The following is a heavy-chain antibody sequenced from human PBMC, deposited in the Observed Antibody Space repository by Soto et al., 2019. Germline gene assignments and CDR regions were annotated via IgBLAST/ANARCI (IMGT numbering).Heavy chain of an antibody. CDR2: ISSSGSTI. D-gene: IGHD2-15*01. V-gene: IGHV3-11*01. Sequence: QVQLVESGGGLVKPGGSLRLSCAASGFTFSDYYMSWIRQAPGKGLEWVSYISSSGSTIYYADSVKGRFTISRDNAKHSLYLQMNSLRAEDTAVYYCAGGCSGGSCYSDYVWYFDLWGRGTLVTVSS. CDR3: AGGCSGGSCYSDYVWYFDL. J-gene: IGHJ2*01. CDR1: GFTFSDYY.